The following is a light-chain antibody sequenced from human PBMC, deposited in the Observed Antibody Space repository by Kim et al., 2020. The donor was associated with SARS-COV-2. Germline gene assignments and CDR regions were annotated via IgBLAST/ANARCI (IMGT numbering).Light chain of an antibody. CDR3: SSYTSSSTLEYV. CDR1: SSDVGGYNY. Sequence: SALTQPASASGSPGQSITISCTGTSSDVGGYNYVSWCQQHPGKAPKLMIYDVSNRPSGVSNRFSGSKSGNTASLTISGLQAEDEADYYCSSYTSSSTLEYVFGTGTKVTVL. V-gene: IGLV2-14*03. CDR2: DVS. J-gene: IGLJ1*01.